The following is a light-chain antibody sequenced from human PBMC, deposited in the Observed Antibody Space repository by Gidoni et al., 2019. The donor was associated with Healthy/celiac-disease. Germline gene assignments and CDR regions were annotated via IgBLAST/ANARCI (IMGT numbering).Light chain of an antibody. Sequence: EIVMTQSPATLSVSPGERATLSCRASQSVSSNLAWYQQKPGQAPRLLIYGASTRATGFPARFSGSGSGTEFTLTISSLQSEDFAVYYCQQYNNWPFMTFGEXTKVEIK. V-gene: IGKV3-15*01. CDR3: QQYNNWPFMT. CDR1: QSVSSN. CDR2: GAS. J-gene: IGKJ1*01.